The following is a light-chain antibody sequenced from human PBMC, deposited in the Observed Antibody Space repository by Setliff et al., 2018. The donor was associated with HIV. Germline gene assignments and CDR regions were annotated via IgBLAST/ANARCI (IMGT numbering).Light chain of an antibody. J-gene: IGLJ2*01. Sequence: SVLTQPASVSGSPGQSITIFCTGNSSDVGSYNLVSWYQQHPGKAPKLIIYEVTERPSGVSNRFSGSKSGNTASLTISGLQAEDEADYYCCSYAGDTTYVVFGGGTKVTVL. CDR1: SSDVGSYNL. V-gene: IGLV2-23*02. CDR3: CSYAGDTTYVV. CDR2: EVT.